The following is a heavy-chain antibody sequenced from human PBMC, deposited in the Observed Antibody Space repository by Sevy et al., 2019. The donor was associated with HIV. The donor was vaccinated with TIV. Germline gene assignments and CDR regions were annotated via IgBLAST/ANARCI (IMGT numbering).Heavy chain of an antibody. D-gene: IGHD5-12*01. Sequence: GGSLRLSCAASGFTFSSAWMSWVRLAPGKGLEWVGRIKSKTDGGTIEYAAPVKGRFTTSKEESKNTLNLKMNRLKTEDTAVYYCITDTVYSGYDEEVINYYYYGMDVWGQGTTVTVSS. CDR3: ITDTVYSGYDEEVINYYYYGMDV. CDR1: GFTFSSAW. CDR2: IKSKTDGGTI. J-gene: IGHJ6*02. V-gene: IGHV3-15*01.